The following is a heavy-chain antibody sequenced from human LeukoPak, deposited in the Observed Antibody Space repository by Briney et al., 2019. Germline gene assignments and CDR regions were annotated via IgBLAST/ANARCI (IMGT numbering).Heavy chain of an antibody. Sequence: SETLSLTCTVSGVSMSSYFWGWIRQPPGKGLEWIGSIYHSGSTYYNPSLKSRVTISVDTSKNQFSLKLSSVTAADTAVYYCARDSLRYFDWFPSLDYWGQGTLVTVSS. CDR1: GVSMSSYF. CDR2: IYHSGST. CDR3: ARDSLRYFDWFPSLDY. J-gene: IGHJ4*02. D-gene: IGHD3-9*01. V-gene: IGHV4-38-2*02.